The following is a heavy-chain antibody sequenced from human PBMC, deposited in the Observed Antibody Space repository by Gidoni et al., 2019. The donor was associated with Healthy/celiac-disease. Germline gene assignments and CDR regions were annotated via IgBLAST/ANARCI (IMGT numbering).Heavy chain of an antibody. J-gene: IGHJ2*01. D-gene: IGHD3-3*01. CDR3: ARLESAPEYYDFWSGYSSDWYFDL. Sequence: QLQLQESGPGLVKPSETLSLTCTVSGCSLSSSSYHWGWIRQPPGKGLEWIGSIYYSGSTYYNPSLKSRVTISVDTSKNQFSLKLSSVTAADTAVYYCARLESAPEYYDFWSGYSSDWYFDLWGRGTLVTVSS. CDR1: GCSLSSSSYH. CDR2: IYYSGST. V-gene: IGHV4-39*01.